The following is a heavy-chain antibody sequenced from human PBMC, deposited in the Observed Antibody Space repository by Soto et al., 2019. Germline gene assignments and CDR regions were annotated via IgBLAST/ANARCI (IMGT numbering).Heavy chain of an antibody. CDR3: ARDRRGMTTVVNSRDY. D-gene: IGHD4-17*01. CDR1: GFTFSSYS. J-gene: IGHJ4*02. Sequence: EVQLVESGGGLVKPGGSLRLSCAASGFTFSSYSMNWVRQAPGKGLEWVSSISSSSSYIYYADSVKGRFTISRDNAKNSLYLQMNSLRAEDTAVYYGARDRRGMTTVVNSRDYWGQGTLVTVSS. CDR2: ISSSSSYI. V-gene: IGHV3-21*01.